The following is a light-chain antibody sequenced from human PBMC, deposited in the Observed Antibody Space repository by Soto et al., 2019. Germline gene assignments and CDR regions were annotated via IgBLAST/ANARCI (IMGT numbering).Light chain of an antibody. CDR2: GAS. CDR3: QQYGSSPFP. J-gene: IGKJ3*01. CDR1: QIVSAND. Sequence: EIVLTQSPGTLSLSPGERATLSCRASQIVSANDLAWDQQKPGQSPRLLIFGASSRATGIPDRFSGSESGTDFPLTIRRVAPEDFAVYYCQQYGSSPFPFGPWTKVDIK. V-gene: IGKV3-20*01.